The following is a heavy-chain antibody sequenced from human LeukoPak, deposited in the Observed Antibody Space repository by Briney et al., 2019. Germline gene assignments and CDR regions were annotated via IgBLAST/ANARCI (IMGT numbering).Heavy chain of an antibody. J-gene: IGHJ3*02. CDR3: AREHRWLHAFDI. CDR2: ISSSGSTI. V-gene: IGHV3-48*03. D-gene: IGHD4-23*01. Sequence: PGGSLRLACAASGFTFSSYEMNWVRQAPGKGLEWVSYISSSGSTIYYADSVKGRFTISRDNAKNSLYLQMNSLRAEDTAVYYCAREHRWLHAFDIWGQGTMVTVSS. CDR1: GFTFSSYE.